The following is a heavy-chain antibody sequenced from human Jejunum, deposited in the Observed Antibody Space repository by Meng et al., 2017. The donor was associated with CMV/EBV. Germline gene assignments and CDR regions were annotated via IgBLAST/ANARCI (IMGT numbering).Heavy chain of an antibody. CDR1: GGSINNYY. D-gene: IGHD1-26*01. V-gene: IGHV4-4*07. CDR2: FYSSDTY. CDR3: ARGPGASTREGFDH. Sequence: QVQVAECGPGLVKPSETLSLTCTVSGGSINNYYWSWIRQSAGKGLEWIGRFYSSDTYNYHPSLNSRVTMSLDTSKKQFSLILSSVTAADTARYYCARGPGASTREGFDHWGLGTLVTVSS. J-gene: IGHJ4*02.